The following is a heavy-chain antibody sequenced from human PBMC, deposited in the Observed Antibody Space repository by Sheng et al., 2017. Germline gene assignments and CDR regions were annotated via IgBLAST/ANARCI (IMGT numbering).Heavy chain of an antibody. J-gene: IGHJ6*02. D-gene: IGHD2-8*01. CDR2: ISSSGSTI. V-gene: IGHV3-48*03. Sequence: EVQLVESGGGLVQPGGSLRLSCAASGFTFSSYEMNWVRQAPGKGLEWVSYISSSGSTIYYADSVKGRFTISRDNAKNSLYLQMNSLRAEDTAVYYCAREMGRPHYYGMDVWGQGTTVTVSS. CDR1: GFTFSSYE. CDR3: AREMGRPHYYGMDV.